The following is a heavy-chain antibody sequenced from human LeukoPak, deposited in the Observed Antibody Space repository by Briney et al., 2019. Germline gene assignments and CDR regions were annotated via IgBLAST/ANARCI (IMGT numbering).Heavy chain of an antibody. J-gene: IGHJ4*02. CDR3: AKGLVFRFYHPQDC. CDR1: GFTFSSYA. Sequence: GGSLRLSCAASGFTFSSYAMSWVRQAPGKGLEWVSAISGSGGSTYYADSVKGRFTISRDNSKNTLYLQMNSLRAEDTAVYYCAKGLVFRFYHPQDCWGQGTLVTVSS. D-gene: IGHD3-16*01. V-gene: IGHV3-23*01. CDR2: ISGSGGST.